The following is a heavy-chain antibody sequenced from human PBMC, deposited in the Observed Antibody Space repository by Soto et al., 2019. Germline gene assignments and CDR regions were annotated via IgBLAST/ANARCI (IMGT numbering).Heavy chain of an antibody. J-gene: IGHJ5*02. Sequence: QVQLVQSGAEVKKPGASVKVSCKASGYTFTSYDINWVRQATGQGLEWMGWMNPNSGNTGYAQKFQGRVTMTRNTXKXXAYMALSSLRSEDTAVYYCARGVGYGGTSGYWFDPWGQGTLVTVSS. V-gene: IGHV1-8*01. CDR2: MNPNSGNT. D-gene: IGHD4-17*01. CDR1: GYTFTSYD. CDR3: ARGVGYGGTSGYWFDP.